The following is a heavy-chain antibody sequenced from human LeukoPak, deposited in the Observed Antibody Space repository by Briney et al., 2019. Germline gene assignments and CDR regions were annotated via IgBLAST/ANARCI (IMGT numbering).Heavy chain of an antibody. D-gene: IGHD1-26*01. V-gene: IGHV3-64*01. CDR3: ARVPRGGSYWFDY. CDR1: GFTFSSYA. J-gene: IGHJ4*02. Sequence: GGSLRLSYAASGFTFSSYAMHWVRQAPGKGLEYVSAISSNGGSTYYANSVKGRFTISRDNSKNTLYLQIGSLRAEDMAVYYCARVPRGGSYWFDYWGQGTLVTVSS. CDR2: ISSNGGST.